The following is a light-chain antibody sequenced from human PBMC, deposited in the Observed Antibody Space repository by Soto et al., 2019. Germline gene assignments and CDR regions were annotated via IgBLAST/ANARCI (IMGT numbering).Light chain of an antibody. V-gene: IGLV2-11*01. J-gene: IGLJ1*01. CDR2: DVT. CDR3: CSNAGNYTYV. Sequence: QSVLTQPRSVSGSPGQSVTISCTGTSSDVGGYDYVSWYQQYAGRAPKLMIYDVTKRPSGVPDRFSGSKSDNTASLTISGLQAEDEADYYCCSNAGNYTYVFGTGTKVTVL. CDR1: SSDVGGYDY.